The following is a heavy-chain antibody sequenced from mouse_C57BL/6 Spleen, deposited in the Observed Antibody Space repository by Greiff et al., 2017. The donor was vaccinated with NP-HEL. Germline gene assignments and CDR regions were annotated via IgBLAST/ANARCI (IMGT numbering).Heavy chain of an antibody. CDR1: GYAFSSYW. J-gene: IGHJ2*01. Sequence: VKLMESGAELVKPGASVKISCKASGYAFSSYWMNWVKQRPGKGLEWIGQIYPGDGDTNYNGKFKGKATLTADKSSSTAYMQLSSLTSEDSAVYFCARMDGNYDFDYWGQGTTLTVSS. CDR2: IYPGDGDT. D-gene: IGHD2-1*01. V-gene: IGHV1-80*01. CDR3: ARMDGNYDFDY.